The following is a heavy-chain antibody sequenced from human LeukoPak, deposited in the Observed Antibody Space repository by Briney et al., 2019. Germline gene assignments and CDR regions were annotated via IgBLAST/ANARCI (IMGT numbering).Heavy chain of an antibody. CDR3: ARSRGATFSYYYDSSGPYY. CDR2: IWYDGSNK. V-gene: IGHV3-33*01. Sequence: PGGSRRLSWAAAGFTFSSYGMHWVRQAPGKGLEWVAVIWYDGSNKYYADSVKGRFTISRDNSKNTLYLQMNSLRAEDTAVYYCARSRGATFSYYYDSSGPYYWGQGTLVTVSS. J-gene: IGHJ4*02. CDR1: GFTFSSYG. D-gene: IGHD3-22*01.